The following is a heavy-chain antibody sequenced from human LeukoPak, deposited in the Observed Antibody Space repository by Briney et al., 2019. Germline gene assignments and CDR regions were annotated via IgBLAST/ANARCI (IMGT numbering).Heavy chain of an antibody. D-gene: IGHD3-22*01. CDR1: GFTFSRYS. V-gene: IGHV3-21*05. Sequence: GSLRLSCAASGFTFSRYSMNWVRQAPGKGLEWVSYISSSGSFIYYADSVKGRFTISRDNAKNSLYLQMNSLRAEDTAVYYCARETHYDSSGYHNDYWGQGTLVTVSS. CDR2: ISSSGSFI. J-gene: IGHJ4*02. CDR3: ARETHYDSSGYHNDY.